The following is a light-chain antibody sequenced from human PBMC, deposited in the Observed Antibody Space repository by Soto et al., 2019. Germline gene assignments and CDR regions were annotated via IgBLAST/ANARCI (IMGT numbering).Light chain of an antibody. V-gene: IGKV3-15*01. CDR1: QTIDNT. J-gene: IGKJ2*01. CDR2: DAS. Sequence: EIVMKQSQATLSLSPGERATLSGRASQTIDNTLAWYQRKPGQAPRLLIYDASTRATGVSARFSGSGSGTDFTLTISSLQSEDFAVYYCQHYNYWPYTVGQGTKVDIK. CDR3: QHYNYWPYT.